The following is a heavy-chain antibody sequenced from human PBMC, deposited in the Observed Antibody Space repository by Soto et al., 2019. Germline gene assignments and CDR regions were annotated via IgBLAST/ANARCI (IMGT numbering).Heavy chain of an antibody. CDR1: GFTFSTYW. Sequence: VQLVESGGGLVQHGGSLRLSCAASGFTFSTYWMHWVRQAPGKGLVWVSRIKGDESQINYADSVEGRFTVSRGNAKNTLYRQIISLRSEDIVVYYCSRGAIRAYYLDYWGQGALVTV. J-gene: IGHJ4*02. D-gene: IGHD3-10*01. CDR2: IKGDESQI. CDR3: SRGAIRAYYLDY. V-gene: IGHV3-74*01.